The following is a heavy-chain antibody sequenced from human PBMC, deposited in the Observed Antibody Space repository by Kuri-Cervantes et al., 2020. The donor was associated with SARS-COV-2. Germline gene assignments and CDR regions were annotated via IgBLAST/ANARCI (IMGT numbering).Heavy chain of an antibody. V-gene: IGHV3-23*01. CDR1: GFTFSNYA. D-gene: IGHD3-3*01. Sequence: GESLKISCAASGFTFSNYAMSWVRQAPGKGLEWVSVISYHGHDTYYADSVKGRFTISRDNAKNSLYLQMNSLRAEDTAVYYCARVEGISLDYWGQGTLVTVSS. CDR3: ARVEGISLDY. J-gene: IGHJ4*02. CDR2: ISYHGHDT.